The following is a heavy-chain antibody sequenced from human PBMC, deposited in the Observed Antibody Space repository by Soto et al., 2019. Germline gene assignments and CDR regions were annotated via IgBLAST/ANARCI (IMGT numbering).Heavy chain of an antibody. Sequence: GGSLRLSCAASGFTFSSYGMHWVRQAPGKGLEWVAVIWYDGSNKYYADSVKGRFTISRDNSKNTLYLQMNSLRAEDTAVYYCARLGSYYDIYYYYGMDVWGQGTTVTVSS. J-gene: IGHJ6*02. D-gene: IGHD1-26*01. V-gene: IGHV3-33*01. CDR2: IWYDGSNK. CDR3: ARLGSYYDIYYYYGMDV. CDR1: GFTFSSYG.